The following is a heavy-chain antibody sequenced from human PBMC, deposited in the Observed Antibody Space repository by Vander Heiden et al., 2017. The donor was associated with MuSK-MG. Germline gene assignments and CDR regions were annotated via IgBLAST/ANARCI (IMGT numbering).Heavy chain of an antibody. J-gene: IGHJ4*02. Sequence: EVQLLESGGGLVQPGGSLRLSCPASGFPFSSYAMSWVRQAPGKGLEWVSAISGSGGSTYYADSVKGRFTISRDNSKNTLYLQMNSLRAEDTAVYYCAKAAQAGGVAGYWGQGTLVTVSS. D-gene: IGHD6-19*01. V-gene: IGHV3-23*01. CDR1: GFPFSSYA. CDR2: ISGSGGST. CDR3: AKAAQAGGVAGY.